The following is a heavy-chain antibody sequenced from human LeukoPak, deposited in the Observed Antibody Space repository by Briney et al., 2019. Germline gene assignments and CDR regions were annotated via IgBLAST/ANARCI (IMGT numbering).Heavy chain of an antibody. Sequence: GGSLRLSCAASGFTFSSYAMSWVRQAPGKGLEWVSTISGSGGSTYYADSVKGRFTISRDNSKNTLYLQMNSLRVEDTVLYYCAKLYSSGWRGYFDYWGQGTLVTVSS. D-gene: IGHD6-19*01. J-gene: IGHJ4*02. CDR1: GFTFSSYA. CDR2: ISGSGGST. V-gene: IGHV3-23*01. CDR3: AKLYSSGWRGYFDY.